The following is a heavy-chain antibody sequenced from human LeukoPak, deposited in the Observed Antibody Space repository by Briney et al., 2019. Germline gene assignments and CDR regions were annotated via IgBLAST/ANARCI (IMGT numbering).Heavy chain of an antibody. CDR2: ISGSGGST. V-gene: IGHV3-23*01. J-gene: IGHJ4*02. Sequence: GGSLRPSCAASGFSFSSYAMHWVRQAPGKGLEWVSAISGSGGSTYYADSVKGRFTISRDNSKNTLYLQMNSLRAEDTAVYYCARAAAGFDYWGQGTLVTVSS. CDR1: GFSFSSYA. CDR3: ARAAAGFDY. D-gene: IGHD6-13*01.